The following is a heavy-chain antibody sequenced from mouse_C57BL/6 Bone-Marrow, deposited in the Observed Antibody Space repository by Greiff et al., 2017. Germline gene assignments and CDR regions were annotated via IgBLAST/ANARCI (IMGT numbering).Heavy chain of an antibody. CDR2: IYPGSGST. D-gene: IGHD2-3*01. V-gene: IGHV1-55*01. CDR1: GYTFTSYW. Sequence: QVQLQQPVAELVKPGASVKMSCKASGYTFTSYWITWVKQRPGQGLEWIGDIYPGSGSTNYNEKFKSKATLTVDTSSITAYMQLSILTSEASAVYYCAREGYYEGCFDYGGQGTTLTVSS. J-gene: IGHJ2*01. CDR3: AREGYYEGCFDY.